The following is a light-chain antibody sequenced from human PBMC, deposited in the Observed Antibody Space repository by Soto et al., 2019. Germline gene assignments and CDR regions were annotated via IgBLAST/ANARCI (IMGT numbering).Light chain of an antibody. Sequence: QSALTQPASVSGSPGQSITISCTGTSSDVGGYNYVSWYQQHPGKAPKLMIYEVSNRFSGSKSGNTASLTISVLQAEDEADYYCSSYTSSSTYVFGTGTKLTVL. CDR1: SSDVGGYNY. J-gene: IGLJ1*01. V-gene: IGLV2-14*01. CDR3: SSYTSSSTYV. CDR2: EV.